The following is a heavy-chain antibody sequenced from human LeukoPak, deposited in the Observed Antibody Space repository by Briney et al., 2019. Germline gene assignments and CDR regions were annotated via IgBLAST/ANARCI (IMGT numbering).Heavy chain of an antibody. J-gene: IGHJ6*03. D-gene: IGHD3-3*01. CDR1: GYTFTSYG. Sequence: AASVKVSCKASGYTFTSYGISWVRQAPGQGLEWMGWISAYNGNTNYAQKLQGRVTMTTDTSTSTAYMELRSLRSDDTAVYYCARDIYDFWSGYYTDYYYYYMDVWGKGTTVTVSS. CDR2: ISAYNGNT. V-gene: IGHV1-18*01. CDR3: ARDIYDFWSGYYTDYYYYYMDV.